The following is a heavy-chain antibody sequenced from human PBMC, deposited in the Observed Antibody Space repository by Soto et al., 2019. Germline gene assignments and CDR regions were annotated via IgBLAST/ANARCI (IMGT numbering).Heavy chain of an antibody. CDR1: GGSISSGGYY. D-gene: IGHD4-17*01. CDR2: IYYSGST. Sequence: SQTLSLTCTVSGGSISSGGYYWSWIRQHPGKGLEWIGYIYYSGSTYYNPSLKSRVTISVDTSKNQFSLKLSSVTAADTAVYYCAREWGVTTIRWFDPWGQGTLVTVSS. CDR3: AREWGVTTIRWFDP. V-gene: IGHV4-31*03. J-gene: IGHJ5*02.